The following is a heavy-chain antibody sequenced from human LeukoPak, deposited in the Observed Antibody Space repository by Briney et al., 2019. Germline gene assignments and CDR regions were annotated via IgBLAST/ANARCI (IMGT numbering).Heavy chain of an antibody. CDR3: ARDPGGSYSTTRGDWFDP. D-gene: IGHD1-1*01. CDR2: IYHDGKS. Sequence: SETRSLTCTVSGGSVRSYYWTWLRQSAGKGLEWIGRIYHDGKSDSSLSLKSRVIMSIDTSKNQFSLNLHSVTAADTAVYYCARDPGGSYSTTRGDWFDPWGQGVLVTVSS. CDR1: GGSVRSYY. J-gene: IGHJ5*02. V-gene: IGHV4-4*07.